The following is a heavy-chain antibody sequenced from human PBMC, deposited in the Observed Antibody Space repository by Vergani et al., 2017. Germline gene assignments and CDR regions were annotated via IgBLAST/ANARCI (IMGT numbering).Heavy chain of an antibody. J-gene: IGHJ4*02. D-gene: IGHD7-27*01. Sequence: LQLHESRPGLVKASETLSLMCTVSGASISSNNFDWGWVRQGPGKGLEWVGRIKSQIDGGTTDYAAPVKGRFTISRDDSTNMLYLHMNSLKTEDTAVYYCTTLSPNWAHWWGQGTLVNVSS. V-gene: IGHV3-15*01. CDR1: GASISSNNFD. CDR3: TTLSPNWAHW. CDR2: IKSQIDGGTT.